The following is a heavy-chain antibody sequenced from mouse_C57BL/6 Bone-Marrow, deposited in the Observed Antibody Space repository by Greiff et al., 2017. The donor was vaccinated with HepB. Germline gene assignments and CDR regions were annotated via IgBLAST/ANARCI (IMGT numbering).Heavy chain of an antibody. Sequence: VQLQQSGAELVRPGASVTLSCKASGYTFTDYEMHWVKQTPVHGLEWIGAIDPETGGTAYNQKFKGKAILTADKSSSTAYMELRSLTSEDSAVYYCTRGPYDGYAWFAYWGQGTLVTVSA. CDR2: IDPETGGT. CDR1: GYTFTDYE. CDR3: TRGPYDGYAWFAY. D-gene: IGHD2-3*01. J-gene: IGHJ3*01. V-gene: IGHV1-15*01.